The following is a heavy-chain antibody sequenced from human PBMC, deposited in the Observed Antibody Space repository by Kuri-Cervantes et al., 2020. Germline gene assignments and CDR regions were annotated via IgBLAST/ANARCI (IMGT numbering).Heavy chain of an antibody. D-gene: IGHD3-22*01. CDR1: GFTFDDYA. Sequence: SLKISCTASGFTFDDYAMHWVRQAPGKGLEWVSGISWNSGSIGYADSVKGRFTISRDNAKNSLYLQMNSLRAEDTAVYYCARGDDSTGYYLDYWGQGTLVTVSS. V-gene: IGHV3-9*01. CDR2: ISWNSGSI. CDR3: ARGDDSTGYYLDY. J-gene: IGHJ4*02.